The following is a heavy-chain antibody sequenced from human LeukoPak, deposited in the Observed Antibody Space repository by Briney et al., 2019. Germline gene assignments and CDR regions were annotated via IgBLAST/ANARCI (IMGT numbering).Heavy chain of an antibody. D-gene: IGHD3-3*01. CDR1: GGSISSYY. Sequence: SETLSLTCTVSGGSISSYYWRWIRQPPGKGLEWIGYIYYSGSTNYNPSLKSRVTISVDTSKNQFSLKLSSVTAADTAVYYCARAEYDFWSGYPYYFDYWGQGTLVTVSS. CDR2: IYYSGST. J-gene: IGHJ4*02. CDR3: ARAEYDFWSGYPYYFDY. V-gene: IGHV4-59*01.